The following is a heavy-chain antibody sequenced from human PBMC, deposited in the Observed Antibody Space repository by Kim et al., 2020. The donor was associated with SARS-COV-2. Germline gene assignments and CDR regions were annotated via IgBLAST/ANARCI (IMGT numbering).Heavy chain of an antibody. Sequence: SETLSLTCAVYGGSFSGYYWSWIRQPPGRGLEWIGEINHSGSTNYNPSLKSRVTISVDTSKNQFSLKLSSVTAADTAVYYCARSKGYYGSGRWFDPWGQGTLVTVSS. CDR3: ARSKGYYGSGRWFDP. D-gene: IGHD3-10*01. CDR2: INHSGST. V-gene: IGHV4-34*01. CDR1: GGSFSGYY. J-gene: IGHJ5*02.